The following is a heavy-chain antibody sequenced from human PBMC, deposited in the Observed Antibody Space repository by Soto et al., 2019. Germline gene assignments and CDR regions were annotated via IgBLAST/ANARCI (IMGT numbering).Heavy chain of an antibody. V-gene: IGHV4-59*01. J-gene: IGHJ6*02. CDR2: IYYSGST. D-gene: IGHD3-3*01. CDR3: ASKSYDFWSGYHYYGMDV. CDR1: GGSISSYY. Sequence: SETLSLTCTVSGGSISSYYWSWIRQPPGKGLEWIGYIYYSGSTNYNPSLKSRVTISVDTSKNQFSLKLSSVTAADTAVYYCASKSYDFWSGYHYYGMDVWGQGTTVTVSS.